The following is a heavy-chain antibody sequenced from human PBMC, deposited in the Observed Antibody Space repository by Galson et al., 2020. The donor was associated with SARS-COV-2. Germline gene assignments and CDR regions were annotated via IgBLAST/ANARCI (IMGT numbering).Heavy chain of an antibody. J-gene: IGHJ4*02. Sequence: KMSGPTLVKPTQTLTLTCTFSGLPLSTSGVGVGWIRQPPGKALEWLALIYRDDDKRYSPSLKSRLTITKDTSKNQVVLTMTNMDPVDTATYYCAHMSPIYYVDYWGQGTLVTVSS. CDR1: GLPLSTSGVG. V-gene: IGHV2-5*02. CDR2: IYRDDDK. CDR3: AHMSPIYYVDY.